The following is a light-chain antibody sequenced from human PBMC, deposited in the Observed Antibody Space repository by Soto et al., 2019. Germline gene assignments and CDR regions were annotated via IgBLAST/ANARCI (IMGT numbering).Light chain of an antibody. CDR1: SSDVGAYNY. V-gene: IGLV2-8*01. J-gene: IGLJ2*01. Sequence: QSALTQPPSASGSPGQSVTISCTGTSSDVGAYNYVSWYQQHPGKAPKLMIYEVNKRPSGVPDRFSGSKSGNTASLTVSGLQDDDEADYFCSSYLGNSNLVFGGGTKVTVL. CDR2: EVN. CDR3: SSYLGNSNLV.